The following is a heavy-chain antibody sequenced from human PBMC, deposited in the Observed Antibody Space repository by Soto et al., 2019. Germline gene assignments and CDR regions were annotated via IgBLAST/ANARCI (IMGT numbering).Heavy chain of an antibody. Sequence: GASVKVSCKASGYTFTSYGISWVRQAPGQGLEWMGWISAYNGNTNYAQKLQGRVTMTTDTSTSTAYMELRSLRSDDTAVYYCARGPLAAGRPDAFDIWGQGTMVTVSS. CDR2: ISAYNGNT. D-gene: IGHD6-13*01. CDR1: GYTFTSYG. CDR3: ARGPLAAGRPDAFDI. J-gene: IGHJ3*02. V-gene: IGHV1-18*01.